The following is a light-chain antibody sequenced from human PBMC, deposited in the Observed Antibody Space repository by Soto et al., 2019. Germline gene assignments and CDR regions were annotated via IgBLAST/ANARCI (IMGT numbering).Light chain of an antibody. CDR3: SSYTSSSTLV. CDR1: SSDVGGYDY. CDR2: EVT. J-gene: IGLJ1*01. Sequence: QSALTQPASVSGSPGQSITISCTGTSSDVGGYDYVSWYQLHPGKVPKFMIYEVTNRPSGVSSRFSGSKSGNTASLTISGLQAEYEADYYCSSYTSSSTLVFGTCTKVTFL. V-gene: IGLV2-14*01.